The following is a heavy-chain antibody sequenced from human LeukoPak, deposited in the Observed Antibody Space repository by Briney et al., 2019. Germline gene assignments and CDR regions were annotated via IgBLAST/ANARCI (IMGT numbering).Heavy chain of an antibody. CDR3: ARGKGRYYYGSGSYSPLPGYYYYYMDV. V-gene: IGHV4-34*01. CDR2: INHSGST. Sequence: SETLSLTCAVYGGSFSGYYWSWIRQPPGKGLEWIGEINHSGSTNYNPSLKSRVTISVDTSKNQFSLKLSSVTAADTAVYYCARGKGRYYYGSGSYSPLPGYYYYYMDVWGKGTTVTVSS. J-gene: IGHJ6*03. CDR1: GGSFSGYY. D-gene: IGHD3-10*01.